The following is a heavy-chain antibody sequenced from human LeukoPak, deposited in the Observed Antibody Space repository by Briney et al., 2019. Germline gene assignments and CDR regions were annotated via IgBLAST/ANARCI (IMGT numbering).Heavy chain of an antibody. Sequence: GGSLRLSCAASGFTFSSFAMGWVRQAPGKGLEWVANIKQDGSEKYYVDSVKGRFTISRDNAKNSLYLQMNSLRAEDTAVYYCARDSIYYFDYWGQGTLVTVSS. D-gene: IGHD2/OR15-2a*01. V-gene: IGHV3-7*03. CDR3: ARDSIYYFDY. CDR2: IKQDGSEK. CDR1: GFTFSSFA. J-gene: IGHJ4*02.